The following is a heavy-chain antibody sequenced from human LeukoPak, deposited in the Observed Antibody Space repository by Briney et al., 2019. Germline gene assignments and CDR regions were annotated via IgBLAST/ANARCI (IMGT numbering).Heavy chain of an antibody. J-gene: IGHJ4*02. CDR2: ISSNSGGI. CDR1: GFTFDDYA. V-gene: IGHV3-9*01. Sequence: GRSLRLSCAASGFTFDDYAMHWVRQAPGKGLEWVSGISSNSGGIAYADSVKGRFTISRDNAKNSLYLQMNSLRPEDTALYYCAKDVQMTRNDYYNYFDYWGQGTLVTVSS. D-gene: IGHD3-22*01. CDR3: AKDVQMTRNDYYNYFDY.